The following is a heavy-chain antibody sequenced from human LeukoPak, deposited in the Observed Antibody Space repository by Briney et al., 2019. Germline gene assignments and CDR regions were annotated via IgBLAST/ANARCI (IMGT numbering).Heavy chain of an antibody. Sequence: GGSLRLSCAASGFTFSSYWMSWVRQAPGKGLEWVANIKQDGSEKDYVDSVKGRFTISRDNAKNSLYLQMNNLRAEDTALYYCATHDNSGYYRLDYWGQGTLVTVSS. D-gene: IGHD3-22*01. CDR3: ATHDNSGYYRLDY. J-gene: IGHJ4*02. V-gene: IGHV3-7*01. CDR2: IKQDGSEK. CDR1: GFTFSSYW.